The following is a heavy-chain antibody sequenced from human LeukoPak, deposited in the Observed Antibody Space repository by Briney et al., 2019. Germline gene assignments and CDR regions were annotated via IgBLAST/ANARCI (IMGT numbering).Heavy chain of an antibody. CDR3: ARGFGTSWGGWFDP. D-gene: IGHD6-13*01. CDR2: IYYSGST. CDR1: GGSISSGGYY. Sequence: SETLSLTCTVSGGSISSGGYYWSWIRQHPGKGLEWIGYIYYSGSTYYNPSLKSRVTISVDTSKNQFSLKLSSVTAADTAVYYWARGFGTSWGGWFDPGGQGTLVTVSS. V-gene: IGHV4-31*03. J-gene: IGHJ5*02.